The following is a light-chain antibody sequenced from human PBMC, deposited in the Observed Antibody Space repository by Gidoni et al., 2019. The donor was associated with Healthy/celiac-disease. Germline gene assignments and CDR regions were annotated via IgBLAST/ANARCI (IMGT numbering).Light chain of an antibody. CDR3: QAWDSSTDV. V-gene: IGLV3-1*01. CDR1: KLGDKY. Sequence: SYELTQPPSVYVSPGQTASITCAGDKLGDKYACWYQQKPGQSPLPVIYQDSKRPSGITERFSGSNSGNTATLPISGPQAMDEAYSYCQAWDSSTDVFGTGTKVTVL. J-gene: IGLJ1*01. CDR2: QDS.